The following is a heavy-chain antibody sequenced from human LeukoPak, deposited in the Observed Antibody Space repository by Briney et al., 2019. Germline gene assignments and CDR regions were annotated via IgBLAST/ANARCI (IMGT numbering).Heavy chain of an antibody. Sequence: GGSLRLSCAASGFTFSSYSMNWVRQAPGKGLEWVSSISSSSSYIYYADSVKGRFTISRDNAKNSLYLQMNSLRAEDTAVCYCARTNYDILTGLFDDYWGQGTLVTVSS. V-gene: IGHV3-21*01. J-gene: IGHJ4*02. D-gene: IGHD3-9*01. CDR3: ARTNYDILTGLFDDY. CDR1: GFTFSSYS. CDR2: ISSSSSYI.